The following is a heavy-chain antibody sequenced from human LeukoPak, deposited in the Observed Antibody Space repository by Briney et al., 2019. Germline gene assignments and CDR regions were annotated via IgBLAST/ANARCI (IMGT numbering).Heavy chain of an antibody. CDR2: ISGISGSTT. CDR1: GFNFADHP. Sequence: GGSLRLSCAASGFNFADHPMRWVRQAPGKGVEWVSAISGISGSTTIYADSVKGRFAVSRDNSRNTLFLQMNSLRAEDTAVYYCAKNYASGRGVPYAMDVWGQGTTVTVAS. D-gene: IGHD3-10*01. V-gene: IGHV3-23*01. J-gene: IGHJ6*02. CDR3: AKNYASGRGVPYAMDV.